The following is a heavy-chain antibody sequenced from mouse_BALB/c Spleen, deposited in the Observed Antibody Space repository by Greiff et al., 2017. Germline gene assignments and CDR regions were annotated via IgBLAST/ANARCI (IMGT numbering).Heavy chain of an antibody. CDR3: TRRDYYAMDY. V-gene: IGHV6-6*02. CDR2: IRLKSNNYAT. J-gene: IGHJ4*01. Sequence: EVKVVASGGGLVQPGGSMKLSCVASGFTFSNYWMNWVRQSPEKGLEWVAEIRLKSNNYATHYAESVKGRFTISRDDSKSSVYLQMNNLRAEDTGIYYCTRRDYYAMDYWGQGTSVTVSS. CDR1: GFTFSNYW.